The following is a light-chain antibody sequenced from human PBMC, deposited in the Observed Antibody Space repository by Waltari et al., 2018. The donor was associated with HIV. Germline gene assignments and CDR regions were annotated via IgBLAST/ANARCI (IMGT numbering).Light chain of an antibody. V-gene: IGKV4-1*01. CDR1: QSVLYSSNNKNY. CDR2: WAS. J-gene: IGKJ4*01. CDR3: QQYYCTLSLT. Sequence: DIVMTQSPDSLAVSLGERATINCKSSQSVLYSSNNKNYLAWYQQKPGQPPKLLIYWASTRESGVPDRFSGSGSGTDFTLTISSLQAEDVAVYYCQQYYCTLSLTFGGGTKVEIK.